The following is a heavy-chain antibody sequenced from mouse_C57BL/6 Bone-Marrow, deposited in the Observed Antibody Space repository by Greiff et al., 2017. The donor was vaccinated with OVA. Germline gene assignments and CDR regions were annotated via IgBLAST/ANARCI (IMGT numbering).Heavy chain of an antibody. CDR2: IDPSDSYP. Sequence: QVQLQQPGAELVKPGASVKLSCKASGYTFTSYWMQWVKQRPGQGLEWIGEIDPSDSYPTYNQKFKGKATLTVDTSSSTAYMQLSSLTSEDSAVYYCARRGDYDYSYWYFDVWGTGTTVTVSS. D-gene: IGHD2-4*01. V-gene: IGHV1-50*01. CDR1: GYTFTSYW. CDR3: ARRGDYDYSYWYFDV. J-gene: IGHJ1*03.